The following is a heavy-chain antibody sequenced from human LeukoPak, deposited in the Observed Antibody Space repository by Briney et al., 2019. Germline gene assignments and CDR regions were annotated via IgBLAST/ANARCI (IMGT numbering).Heavy chain of an antibody. CDR2: VSPSGGST. CDR3: ARDNSVRDEAWWFNP. Sequence: ASVKVSCKAFGYTFTSNYMHWVRQAPGQGPEGMGVVSPSGGSTTYAQKFQGRVTLTRDMSTSTDYLELSSLRSEDTAVYYCARDNSVRDEAWWFNPWGQGTLVTVSS. V-gene: IGHV1-46*01. D-gene: IGHD5-24*01. CDR1: GYTFTSNY. J-gene: IGHJ5*02.